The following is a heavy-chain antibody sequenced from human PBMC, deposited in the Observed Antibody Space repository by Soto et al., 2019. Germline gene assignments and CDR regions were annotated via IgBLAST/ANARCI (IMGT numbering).Heavy chain of an antibody. D-gene: IGHD6-19*01. CDR3: ARSNYIAVAGTAGPRLDY. CDR2: TYYRSKWYN. CDR1: GDSVSSNSAA. J-gene: IGHJ4*02. V-gene: IGHV6-1*01. Sequence: PSETLSLTCSISGDSVSSNSAAWNWIRQSPSRGLEWLGRTYYRSKWYNDYAVSVKSRITINPDTSKNQFSLQLNSVTPEDTAVYYCARSNYIAVAGTAGPRLDYWGQGTLVTVSS.